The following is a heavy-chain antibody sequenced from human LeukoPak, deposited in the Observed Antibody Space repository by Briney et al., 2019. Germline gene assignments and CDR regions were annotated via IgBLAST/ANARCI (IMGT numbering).Heavy chain of an antibody. CDR2: INPNSGAT. V-gene: IGHV1-2*02. CDR1: GYTFTGYY. J-gene: IGHJ4*02. D-gene: IGHD6-6*01. CDR3: AREVSPWGSSFDY. Sequence: ASVKVSCKASGYTFTGYYMHWVRQAPGQGLEWMGWINPNSGATTYAQKFQDRVTMTRDTSISTAYMDLSRLRSDGTAVYYCAREVSPWGSSFDYWGQGTLVTVSS.